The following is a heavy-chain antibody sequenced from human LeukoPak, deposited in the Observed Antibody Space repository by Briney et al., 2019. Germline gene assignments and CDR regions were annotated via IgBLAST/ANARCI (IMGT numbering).Heavy chain of an antibody. CDR3: ARDEGYDSSGYQDY. D-gene: IGHD3-22*01. Sequence: GASVKVSCKASGYTFTGYYMHWVRQAPGQGLEWMGWINPNSGGTNCAQKFQGRVTMTRDTSISTAYMELSRLRSDDTAVYYCARDEGYDSSGYQDYWGQGTLVTVSS. CDR1: GYTFTGYY. J-gene: IGHJ4*02. CDR2: INPNSGGT. V-gene: IGHV1-2*02.